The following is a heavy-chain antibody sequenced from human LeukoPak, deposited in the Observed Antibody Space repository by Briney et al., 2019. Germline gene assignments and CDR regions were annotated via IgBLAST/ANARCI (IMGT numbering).Heavy chain of an antibody. CDR3: ASANYDFWSGYYSSLDY. J-gene: IGHJ4*02. Sequence: ASVKVSCKASGGTFSSYAISWVRQAPGQGLEWMGGIIPIFGTANYAQKFQGRVTITADKSTSTAYMELSSLRSEDTAVYYCASANYDFWSGYYSSLDYWGQGTLVTVSS. CDR1: GGTFSSYA. CDR2: IIPIFGTA. D-gene: IGHD3-3*01. V-gene: IGHV1-69*06.